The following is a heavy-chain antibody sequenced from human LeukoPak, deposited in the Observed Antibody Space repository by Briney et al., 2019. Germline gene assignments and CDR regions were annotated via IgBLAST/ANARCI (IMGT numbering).Heavy chain of an antibody. CDR3: ARGSLPGSYYY. CDR1: GFTFSSYA. J-gene: IGHJ4*02. V-gene: IGHV3-30*04. CDR2: ISYDGSNK. D-gene: IGHD3-10*01. Sequence: GGSLRLSCAASGFTFSSYAMHWARQAPGKGLEWVAVISYDGSNKYYADSVKGRFTISRDNSKNTLYLQMNSLRAEDTAVYYCARGSLPGSYYYWGQGTLVTVSS.